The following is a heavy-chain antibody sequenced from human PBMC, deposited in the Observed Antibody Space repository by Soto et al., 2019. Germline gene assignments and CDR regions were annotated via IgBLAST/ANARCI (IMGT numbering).Heavy chain of an antibody. D-gene: IGHD3-9*01. CDR3: ATTSTYEDYEILSGWSYYCYGFYG. CDR2: ISAYNGNT. J-gene: IGHJ6*04. V-gene: IGHV1-18*01. Sequence: ASVKVSCKASGYTFTSYGISWVRQAPGQGLEWMGWISAYNGNTNYAQKLQGRVTMTTDTSTSTAYMELRSLRSDDTAVYYCATTSTYEDYEILSGWSYYCYGFYGWGKASTVTVSS. CDR1: GYTFTSYG.